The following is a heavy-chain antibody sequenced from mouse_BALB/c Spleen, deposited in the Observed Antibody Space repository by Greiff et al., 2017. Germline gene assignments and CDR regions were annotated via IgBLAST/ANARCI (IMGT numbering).Heavy chain of an antibody. D-gene: IGHD2-4*01. Sequence: VQLQQSGAELARPGASVKMSCKASGYTFTSYTMHWVKQRPGQGLEWIGYINPSSGYTNYNQKFKDQATLTADKSSSTAYMQLSSLTSEDSAVYYCASFYDYDFDYWGQGTTLTVSS. CDR3: ASFYDYDFDY. CDR2: INPSSGYT. CDR1: GYTFTSYT. J-gene: IGHJ2*01. V-gene: IGHV1-4*01.